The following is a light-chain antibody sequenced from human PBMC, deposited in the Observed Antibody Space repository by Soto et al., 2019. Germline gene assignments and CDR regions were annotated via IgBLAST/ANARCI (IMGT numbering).Light chain of an antibody. CDR1: QSISSY. CDR3: QQANSFPIT. CDR2: AAS. V-gene: IGKV1-39*01. Sequence: DIQMTQSPSSLSASVGDRVTITCRASQSISSYLNWYQQKPGEVPKLLIYAASSLESGVPSRFSGSGSGTDFTLTINSLQPEDFATYYCQQANSFPITFGQGTRLEIK. J-gene: IGKJ5*01.